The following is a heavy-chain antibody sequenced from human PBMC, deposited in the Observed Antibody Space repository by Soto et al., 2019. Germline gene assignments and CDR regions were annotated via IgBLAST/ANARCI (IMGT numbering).Heavy chain of an antibody. CDR1: GFTFSSYW. CDR3: ARASLVPGRDAMDV. Sequence: GSLRLSCAASGFTFSSYWMHWVRQAPGKGLVWVSRINSDGSSTSYADSVKGRFTISRDNAKNTLYLQMNSLRAEDTAVYYCARASLVPGRDAMDVWGKGTTVTVSS. J-gene: IGHJ6*04. V-gene: IGHV3-74*01. CDR2: INSDGSST.